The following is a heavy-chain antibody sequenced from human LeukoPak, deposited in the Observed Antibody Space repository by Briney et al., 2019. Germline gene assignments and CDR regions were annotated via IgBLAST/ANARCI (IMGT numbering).Heavy chain of an antibody. J-gene: IGHJ4*02. D-gene: IGHD1-26*01. CDR1: GGSISSGGYY. CDR2: IYYSGST. V-gene: IGHV4-31*03. CDR3: ARVSVSGTYDY. Sequence: SETLSLTCTVSGGSISSGGYYWSWIRQHPGKGLEWIGYIYYSGSTYYNPSLKSRVTISVDTSKNQFSLKLTSVTAADTAVYYCARVSVSGTYDYWGQGTLVTVSS.